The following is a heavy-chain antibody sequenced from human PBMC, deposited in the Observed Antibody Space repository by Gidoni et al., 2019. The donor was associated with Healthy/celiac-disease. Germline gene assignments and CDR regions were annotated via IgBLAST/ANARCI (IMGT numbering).Heavy chain of an antibody. CDR3: ARDPAIGPPTD. Sequence: QVQLVESGGGVVQPGRSLRLSCAASGFTFSRYGMHWVRQAPGKGLEWVAVIWYDGSNKYYADSVKGRFTISRDNSKNTLYLQMNSLRAEDTAVYYCARDPAIGPPTDWGQGTLVTVSS. CDR2: IWYDGSNK. D-gene: IGHD2-21*02. CDR1: GFTFSRYG. V-gene: IGHV3-33*01. J-gene: IGHJ4*02.